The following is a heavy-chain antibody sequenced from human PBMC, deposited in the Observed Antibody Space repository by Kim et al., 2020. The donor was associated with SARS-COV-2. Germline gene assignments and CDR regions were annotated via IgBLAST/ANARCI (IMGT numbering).Heavy chain of an antibody. CDR2: IIPMVGIP. V-gene: IGHV1-69*02. CDR1: GETFSSYN. Sequence: SVKVSCKVFGETFSSYNINWVRQAPGQGLEWMGRIIPMVGIPDYAQKFQGSVTITADRSTSTAYMDVSSLTSEDTAVYYYARPAWG. CDR3: ARPA. J-gene: IGHJ5*01.